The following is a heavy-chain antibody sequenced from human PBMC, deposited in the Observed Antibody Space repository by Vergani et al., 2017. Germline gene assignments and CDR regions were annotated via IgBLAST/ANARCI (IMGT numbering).Heavy chain of an antibody. Sequence: EVQLLESGGGLVQPGGSLRLSCAASGFTFSSYAMSWVRQAPGKGLEWVSAISGSGCSTYYADSVKGRFTISRDDSKNTLYLQMNILRAEDTAVYYCAKDPLIAVAGGFDYWGQGTLVTVSS. J-gene: IGHJ4*02. CDR1: GFTFSSYA. D-gene: IGHD6-19*01. CDR2: ISGSGCST. V-gene: IGHV3-23*01. CDR3: AKDPLIAVAGGFDY.